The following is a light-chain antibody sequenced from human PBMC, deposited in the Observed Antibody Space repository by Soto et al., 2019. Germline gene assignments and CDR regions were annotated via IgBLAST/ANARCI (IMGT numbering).Light chain of an antibody. CDR2: GAS. CDR3: QQYDRSPWT. Sequence: EIVLTQSPGTLSLSPGERATLSCRASQSVSSSFLAWYQQKAGQAPRLLIYGASSRATGIPDGFSGSGSGTDFTLTISRLEPEDFAVYYCQQYDRSPWTFGQGTKVEIK. CDR1: QSVSSSF. V-gene: IGKV3-20*01. J-gene: IGKJ1*01.